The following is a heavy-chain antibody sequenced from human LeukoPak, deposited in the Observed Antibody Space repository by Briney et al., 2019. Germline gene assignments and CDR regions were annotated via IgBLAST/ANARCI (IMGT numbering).Heavy chain of an antibody. CDR2: INPNSGGT. D-gene: IGHD4-23*01. J-gene: IGHJ4*02. CDR1: GYTFIAYY. V-gene: IGHV1-2*02. CDR3: ARGWKLVRFDY. Sequence: ASVKVSCKASGYTFIAYYMHWVRQAPGQGLEWMGWINPNSGGTNYAQNFQGRVTMTRDTSISTAYMELSSLRSDDTAVYYCARGWKLVRFDYWGQGTLVTVSS.